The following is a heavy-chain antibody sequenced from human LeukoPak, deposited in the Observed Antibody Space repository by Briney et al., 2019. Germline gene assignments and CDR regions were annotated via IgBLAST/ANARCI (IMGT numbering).Heavy chain of an antibody. CDR1: GYTFSDYF. V-gene: IGHV1-2*02. J-gene: IGHJ4*02. D-gene: IGHD3-16*01. CDR2: INPKSGVT. Sequence: ASVKVSCKASGYTFSDYFVHWVRQAPGQGPEWMGWINPKSGVTKYAQKFQGRVTMVWDTATTTVYMDLSSLTSDDTAVYFCARGWGSLYYFDFWGQGTLVTVSP. CDR3: ARGWGSLYYFDF.